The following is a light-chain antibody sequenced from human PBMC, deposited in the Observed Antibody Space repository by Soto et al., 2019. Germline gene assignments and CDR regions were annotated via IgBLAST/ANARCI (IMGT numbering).Light chain of an antibody. Sequence: NVLTQSPGTLSLSPGERATLSCRASQSVSGSFLAWYQQKPGQAPRLLIYGASTRATGIPARFSGSGSGTEFTLTISSLQSEDFAVYYCQQYNNWPPITFGQGTRLEIK. J-gene: IGKJ5*01. CDR2: GAS. CDR1: QSVSGS. CDR3: QQYNNWPPIT. V-gene: IGKV3-15*01.